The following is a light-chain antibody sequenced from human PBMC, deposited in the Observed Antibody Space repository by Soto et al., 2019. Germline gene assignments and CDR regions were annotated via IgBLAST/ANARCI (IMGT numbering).Light chain of an antibody. Sequence: EIVMTQSPATLSVSPGERATLSCRASQSVSSSYLAWYQQKPGQAPRLLIYGASNRATGIPDRISGSGSGTDFTLTISRLEPEDFAVYYCQQYGSSPWTFGQGTKVDIK. CDR2: GAS. CDR1: QSVSSSY. V-gene: IGKV3-20*01. CDR3: QQYGSSPWT. J-gene: IGKJ1*01.